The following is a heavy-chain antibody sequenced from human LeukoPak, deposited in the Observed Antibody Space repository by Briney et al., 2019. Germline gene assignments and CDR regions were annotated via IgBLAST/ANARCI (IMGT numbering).Heavy chain of an antibody. J-gene: IGHJ4*02. V-gene: IGHV3-23*01. CDR2: ISGSGGST. Sequence: GGSLRLSCAASGFTFSSYAMSWVRQAPGKGLEWVSAISGSGGSTYYVDSVKGRFTISRDNSKNTLYLQMNSLRAEDTAVYYCAKDLLSSSWYHFDYWGQGTLVTVSS. D-gene: IGHD6-13*01. CDR1: GFTFSSYA. CDR3: AKDLLSSSWYHFDY.